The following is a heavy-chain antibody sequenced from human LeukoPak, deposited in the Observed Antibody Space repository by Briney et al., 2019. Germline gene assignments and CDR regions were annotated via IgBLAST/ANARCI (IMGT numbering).Heavy chain of an antibody. V-gene: IGHV3-11*01. J-gene: IGHJ6*03. CDR3: ARANYYYYYMDV. Sequence: PGGSLRLSCAASGFTFSDYYMSWIRQAPGKALEWVSYVSSGSSTIYYADSVKGRFTVSRDNGKRSLYLHMNSLRSEDTAVYYCARANYYYYYMDVWGKGTTVTVSS. CDR1: GFTFSDYY. CDR2: VSSGSSTI.